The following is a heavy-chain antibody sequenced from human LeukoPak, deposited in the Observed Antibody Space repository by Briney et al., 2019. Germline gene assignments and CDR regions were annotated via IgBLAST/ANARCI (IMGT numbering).Heavy chain of an antibody. CDR2: INSGGTT. Sequence: SETLSLTRAVSGGSLNNHYLTWIRQSPGKRLEWIGLINSGGTTVYDPSLKSRVSISIDTSKNQFSLTLRSTTAADTAVYYCARDEAGHYAIAHWGQGTPVTVSS. CDR3: ARDEAGHYAIAH. CDR1: GGSLNNHY. J-gene: IGHJ5*02. V-gene: IGHV4-34*01. D-gene: IGHD4-17*01.